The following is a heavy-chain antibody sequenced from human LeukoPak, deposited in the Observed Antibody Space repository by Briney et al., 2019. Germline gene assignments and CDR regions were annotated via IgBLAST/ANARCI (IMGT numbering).Heavy chain of an antibody. Sequence: GGSLRLSCAASGFTVSSNYMSWVRRAPGKGLEWVSVIYSGGSTDYADSVKGRFAISRDNSKNMLYLQLNSLRAEDTAVCYCARVDYGSGSYFDYWGQGTLVTVSS. V-gene: IGHV3-53*01. CDR1: GFTVSSNY. J-gene: IGHJ4*02. CDR3: ARVDYGSGSYFDY. CDR2: IYSGGST. D-gene: IGHD3-10*01.